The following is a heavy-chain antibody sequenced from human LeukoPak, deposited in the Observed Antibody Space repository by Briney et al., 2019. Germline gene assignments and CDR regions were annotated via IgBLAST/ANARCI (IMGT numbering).Heavy chain of an antibody. J-gene: IGHJ4*02. D-gene: IGHD6-13*01. CDR3: ARGGGRYSSSWYEDFDY. CDR2: INPSGGST. Sequence: ASVKVSCKASGYTFTSYGISWVRQAPGQGLEWMGIINPSGGSTSYAQKFQGRVTMTRDMSTSTVYMELGSLRSEDTAVYYCARGGGRYSSSWYEDFDYWGQGTLVTVSS. V-gene: IGHV1-46*01. CDR1: GYTFTSYG.